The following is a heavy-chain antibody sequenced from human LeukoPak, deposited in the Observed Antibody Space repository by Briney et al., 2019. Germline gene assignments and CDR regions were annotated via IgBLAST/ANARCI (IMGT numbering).Heavy chain of an antibody. V-gene: IGHV3-53*01. CDR2: IYSGGNT. CDR3: ARDPSPHHYFDY. Sequence: GGSLSLSCAASGFTVSSNYMSWVRQAPGKGLEWVSVIYSGGNTHYADSVKGRFTISRDNSKNTLYLQMNSLRAEDTAVYYCARDPSPHHYFDYWGQGTLVTVSS. J-gene: IGHJ4*02. CDR1: GFTVSSNY.